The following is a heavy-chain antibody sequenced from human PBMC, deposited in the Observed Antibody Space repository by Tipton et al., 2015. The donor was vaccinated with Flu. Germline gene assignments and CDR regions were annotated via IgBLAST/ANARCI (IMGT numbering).Heavy chain of an antibody. CDR3: ARVFYPQQLVFFDY. CDR2: IYHSGIT. Sequence: TLSLTCAVSGYSISSGYYWGWIRQPPGKGLEWIGSIYHSGITYYNPSLKSRVTISVDTSKNQFSLKLSSVTAADTAVYYCARVFYPQQLVFFDYWGQGTLVTVSS. V-gene: IGHV4-38-2*01. CDR1: GYSISSGYY. D-gene: IGHD6-6*01. J-gene: IGHJ4*02.